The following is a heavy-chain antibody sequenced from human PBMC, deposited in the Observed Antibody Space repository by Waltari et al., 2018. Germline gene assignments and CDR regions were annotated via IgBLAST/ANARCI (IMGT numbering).Heavy chain of an antibody. D-gene: IGHD6-13*01. CDR2: IYYSGST. V-gene: IGHV4-59*01. J-gene: IGHJ4*02. CDR3: ARATAGYSSSWYARFDY. Sequence: QVQLQESGPGLVKPSETLSLTCTVSGGSISSYYWSWIRPPPGKGLEWIGYIYYSGSTNYNPSLKSRVTISVDTSKNQFSLKLSSVTAADTAVYYCARATAGYSSSWYARFDYWGQGTLVTVSS. CDR1: GGSISSYY.